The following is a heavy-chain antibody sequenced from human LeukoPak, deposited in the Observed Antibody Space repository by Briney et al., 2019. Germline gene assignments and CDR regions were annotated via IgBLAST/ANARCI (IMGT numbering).Heavy chain of an antibody. D-gene: IGHD5-24*01. CDR3: ARSADGYNLYWYFDL. Sequence: PSETLSLTCTVSGGSISSSSYYWGWIRQPPGKGLEWIGSIYYSGSTYYNPSLKSRVTISVDTSKNQFSLKLSSVTAADTAVYYCARSADGYNLYWYFDLWGRGTLVTVSS. CDR1: GGSISSSSYY. V-gene: IGHV4-39*07. J-gene: IGHJ2*01. CDR2: IYYSGST.